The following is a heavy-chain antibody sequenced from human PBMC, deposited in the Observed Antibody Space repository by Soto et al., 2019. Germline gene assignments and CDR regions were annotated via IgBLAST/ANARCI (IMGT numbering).Heavy chain of an antibody. CDR1: GGSISSRTYY. V-gene: IGHV4-39*02. CDR2: VYYSGGI. D-gene: IGHD1-26*01. CDR3: ARDPGGYGGALVGYFDY. Sequence: SETLSLTCTVSGGSISSRTYYWAWIRQPPGKGLEYIGTVYYSGGIYNNPSLKSRVTISADPSKNQFSLKLSSVTAADTAVYYCARDPGGYGGALVGYFDYWGQGTLVTVSS. J-gene: IGHJ4*02.